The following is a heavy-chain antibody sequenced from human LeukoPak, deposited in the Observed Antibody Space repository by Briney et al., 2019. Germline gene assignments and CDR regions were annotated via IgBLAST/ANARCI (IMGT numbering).Heavy chain of an antibody. CDR2: IYYSGST. CDR1: GYSISSGYY. V-gene: IGHV4-38-2*02. Sequence: SETLSLTCTVSGYSISSGYYWGWIRQPPGKGLEWIGSIYYSGSTYYNPSLKSRVTISVDTSKNQFSLKLSSVTAADTAVYYCASPSMAARRPNWDDYWGQGTLVTVSS. D-gene: IGHD6-6*01. J-gene: IGHJ4*02. CDR3: ASPSMAARRPNWDDY.